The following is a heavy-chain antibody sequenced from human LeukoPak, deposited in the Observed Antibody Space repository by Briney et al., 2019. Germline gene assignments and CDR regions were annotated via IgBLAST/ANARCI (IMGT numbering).Heavy chain of an antibody. CDR2: MNPRNGDT. J-gene: IGHJ4*02. CDR1: GYTFTDYY. CDR3: ARAVGSGSYFDY. Sequence: ASVKVSCKASGYTFTDYYVHWVRQAPGRGLEWMGWMNPRNGDTQYAQKFQDRVSMTRDTSISTAYMELSRLRSDDTAVYYCARAVGSGSYFDYWGQGTLVTVSS. D-gene: IGHD3-10*01. V-gene: IGHV1-2*02.